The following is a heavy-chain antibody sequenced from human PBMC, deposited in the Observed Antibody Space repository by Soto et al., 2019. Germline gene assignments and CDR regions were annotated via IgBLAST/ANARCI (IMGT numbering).Heavy chain of an antibody. CDR2: IYYSGST. V-gene: IGHV4-59*08. Sequence: SETLSLTCTVSGGSISSYYWTWIRQPPGKGLEWIGFIYYSGSTNYNPSLKSRVTISVDTSKNQFSLKLSSVTAADTAVYYCARHDAFDIWGQGTMVTVSS. J-gene: IGHJ3*02. CDR1: GGSISSYY. CDR3: ARHDAFDI.